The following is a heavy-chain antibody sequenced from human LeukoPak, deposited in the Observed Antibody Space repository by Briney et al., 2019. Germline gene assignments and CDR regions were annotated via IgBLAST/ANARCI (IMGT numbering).Heavy chain of an antibody. CDR2: IKQEGSEK. Sequence: GGSLRLSCAASGLTFSSYWMSWVRQAPGKGLEWVANIKQEGSEKYYVHSVKGRFTISRDNAKNSLYLQMNSLRAEDTAVYYCARDRTSIYGMDVWGQGTTGIVSS. J-gene: IGHJ6*02. D-gene: IGHD6-6*01. CDR1: GLTFSSYW. V-gene: IGHV3-7*05. CDR3: ARDRTSIYGMDV.